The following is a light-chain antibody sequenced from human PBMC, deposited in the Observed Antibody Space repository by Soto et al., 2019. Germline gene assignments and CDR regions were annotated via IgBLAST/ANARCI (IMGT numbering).Light chain of an antibody. CDR1: SSNIGAGYD. CDR2: GDS. V-gene: IGLV1-40*01. J-gene: IGLJ1*01. Sequence: QSVLTQPPSVSGAPGQRVNISCTGSSSNIGAGYDVHWYQQLPGAAPKLLIYGDSNRPSGVPDRFSGSRSGTSASLAITGLQAEDEADYYCQFYDSSPNYVFGTGTKLTVL. CDR3: QFYDSSPNYV.